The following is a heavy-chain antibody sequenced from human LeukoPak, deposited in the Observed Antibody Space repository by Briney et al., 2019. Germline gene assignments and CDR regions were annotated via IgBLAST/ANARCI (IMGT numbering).Heavy chain of an antibody. D-gene: IGHD3-22*01. CDR2: IYTTGST. CDR3: ARDSSGYSSWFDP. J-gene: IGHJ5*02. CDR1: GGSISSGSYY. V-gene: IGHV4-61*02. Sequence: SQTLSLTCTVSGGSISSGSYYWSWIPQPAGKGLEWIGRIYTTGSTNYNPSLKSRVTMSVDTSKNQFSLKLSSVTAADTAVYYCARDSSGYSSWFDPWGQGTLVTVSS.